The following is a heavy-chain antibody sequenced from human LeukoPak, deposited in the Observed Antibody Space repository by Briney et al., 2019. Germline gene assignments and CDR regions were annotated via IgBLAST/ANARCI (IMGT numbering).Heavy chain of an antibody. V-gene: IGHV5-51*01. CDR3: ARRAGGIAAAGPPYYFDY. D-gene: IGHD6-13*01. Sequence: GESLKISCKGSGYNFINYWIGWVRQMPGKGLEWMGIIYPGDSDTRYSPSFQGQVTISADKSISTAYLQWSSLKASDTAMYYCARRAGGIAAAGPPYYFDYWGQGTLVTVSS. J-gene: IGHJ4*02. CDR1: GYNFINYW. CDR2: IYPGDSDT.